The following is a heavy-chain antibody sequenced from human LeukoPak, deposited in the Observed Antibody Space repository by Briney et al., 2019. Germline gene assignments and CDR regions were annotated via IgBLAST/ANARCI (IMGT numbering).Heavy chain of an antibody. CDR2: ISANNGDT. D-gene: IGHD1-1*01. J-gene: IGHJ4*02. V-gene: IGHV1-18*01. CDR3: ARESHETREDY. CDR1: GYTFTSYG. Sequence: ASVTVSCKASGYTFTSYGISWVRQAPGQGLEWMGWISANNGDTDYPPKLQDRVTMTTDTYTSTAYMELRSLRSDDTAMYYCARESHETREDYWGQGTLVTVSS.